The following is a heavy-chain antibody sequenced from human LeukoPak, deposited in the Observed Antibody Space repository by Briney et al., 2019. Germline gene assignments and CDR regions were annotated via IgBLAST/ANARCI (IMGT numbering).Heavy chain of an antibody. Sequence: ASVKVSCEASGYTFTGYYMHWVRQAPGQGLEWMGWINPNSGGTNYAQKFQGRVTMTRDTSISTAYMELSRLRSDDTAVYYCARGAFSTIFGVVLGWFDPWGQGTLVTVSS. V-gene: IGHV1-2*02. J-gene: IGHJ5*02. D-gene: IGHD3-3*01. CDR2: INPNSGGT. CDR1: GYTFTGYY. CDR3: ARGAFSTIFGVVLGWFDP.